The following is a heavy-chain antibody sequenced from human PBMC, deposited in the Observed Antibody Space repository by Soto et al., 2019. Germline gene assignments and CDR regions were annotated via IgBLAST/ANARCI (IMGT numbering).Heavy chain of an antibody. CDR3: ARVYYYDSSGYYPDFDY. J-gene: IGHJ4*02. CDR2: INPNSGGT. D-gene: IGHD3-22*01. Sequence: ASVKVSCTASGYTFTGYYMHWVRQAPGQGLEWMGWINPNSGGTDYAQKFQGRVTMTRDTSISTAYMELSRLRSDDTAVYYCARVYYYDSSGYYPDFDYWGQGTLVTVSS. CDR1: GYTFTGYY. V-gene: IGHV1-2*02.